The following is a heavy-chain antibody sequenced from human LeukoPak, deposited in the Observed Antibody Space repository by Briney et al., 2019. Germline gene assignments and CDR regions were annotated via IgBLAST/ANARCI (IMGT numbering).Heavy chain of an antibody. Sequence: GGPLRLSCAASGFTFSSYWMHWVRQAPGKGLVWVSRINTDGSSTSYADSVKGRFTISRDNAKNTLYLQMNSLRAEDTAVYYCARGGHYCSSTSCYKDYWGQGTLVTVSS. CDR1: GFTFSSYW. D-gene: IGHD2-2*02. V-gene: IGHV3-74*01. J-gene: IGHJ4*02. CDR3: ARGGHYCSSTSCYKDY. CDR2: INTDGSST.